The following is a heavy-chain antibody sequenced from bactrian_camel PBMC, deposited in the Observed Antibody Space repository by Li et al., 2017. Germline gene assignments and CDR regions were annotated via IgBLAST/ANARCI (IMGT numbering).Heavy chain of an antibody. J-gene: IGHJ4*01. CDR2: VDCGGDT. Sequence: HVQLVESGGGSVQVGGSLKLSCAVSGYTYPRYYMAWFRQASGGEREGVAAVDCGGDTEYADSVKGRFIISKNNGRNTLTLQMNNLEPDDTGIYVCASSHPTMPSDCTLNTHLDYWGQGTQVTVS. V-gene: IGHV3S55*01. CDR3: ASSHPTMPSDCTLNTHLDY. D-gene: IGHD1*01. CDR1: GYTYPRYY.